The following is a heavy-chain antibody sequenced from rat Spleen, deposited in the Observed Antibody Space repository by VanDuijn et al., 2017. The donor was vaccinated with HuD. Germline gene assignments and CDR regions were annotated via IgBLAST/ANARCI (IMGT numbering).Heavy chain of an antibody. CDR3: TRGYVMDA. V-gene: IGHV5-25*01. Sequence: EVQLVESGGGLVQPGRSLKLSCVASGFTFSNYYMAWVRQAPTKGLEWVASISAGGGNTYYRDSVKGRFTLSRDNAKNTQSLQMDSLRSEDTAIYYCTRGYVMDAWGQGASVTVSS. CDR1: GFTFSNYY. CDR2: ISAGGGNT. J-gene: IGHJ4*01.